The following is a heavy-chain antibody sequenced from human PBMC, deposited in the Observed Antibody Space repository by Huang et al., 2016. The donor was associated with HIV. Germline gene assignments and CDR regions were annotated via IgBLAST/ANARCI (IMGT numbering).Heavy chain of an antibody. D-gene: IGHD3-22*01. J-gene: IGHJ4*02. CDR1: GFTFSSYW. Sequence: EVQLVESGGGLVQPGGSLRLSCAASGFTFSSYWMHWVRKAPGKGLVGVSRINIDGSSSGYADSVKGRFTISRDNAKNTLYLQMNSLRAEDTAVYYCVRDPRIQSWLNYFDYWGQGTLVSVSS. CDR2: INIDGSSS. CDR3: VRDPRIQSWLNYFDY. V-gene: IGHV3-74*01.